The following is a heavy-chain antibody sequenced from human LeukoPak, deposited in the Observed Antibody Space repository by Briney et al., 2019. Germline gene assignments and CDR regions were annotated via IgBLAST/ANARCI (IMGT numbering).Heavy chain of an antibody. CDR1: GGSFSGYY. Sequence: PSETLSLTCAVYGGSFSGYYWSWIRQPPGKGLEWIGEINHSGSTNYNPSLKSRVTISVDTSKNQFSLKLSSVTAADTAVYYCARRRNIAARQRGNWFDPWGQGTLVTVSS. V-gene: IGHV4-34*01. CDR3: ARRRNIAARQRGNWFDP. J-gene: IGHJ5*02. D-gene: IGHD6-6*01. CDR2: INHSGST.